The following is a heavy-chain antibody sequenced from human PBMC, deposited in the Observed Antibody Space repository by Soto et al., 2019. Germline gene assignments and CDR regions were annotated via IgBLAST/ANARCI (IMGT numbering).Heavy chain of an antibody. CDR2: IIHIFGTA. CDR1: GGTLSSDA. Sequence: SVKLSFKASGGTLSSDAISWVRHAPRQGLEWMGWIIHIFGTADYAQKFQGRVTITADKSTSTAYIELSSLRSEETAVYYCARTYYYGSGSSYYFDYSGQGTLVTVSS. V-gene: IGHV1-69*06. J-gene: IGHJ4*02. CDR3: ARTYYYGSGSSYYFDY. D-gene: IGHD3-10*01.